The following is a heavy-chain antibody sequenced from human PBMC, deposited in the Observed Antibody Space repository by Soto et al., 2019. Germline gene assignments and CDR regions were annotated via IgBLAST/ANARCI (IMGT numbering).Heavy chain of an antibody. V-gene: IGHV1-69*01. J-gene: IGHJ4*02. CDR1: GGTFSSYA. CDR3: ARSGEYYYDSSGYRFDY. Sequence: QVQLVQSGAEVKKPGSSVKVSCKASGGTFSSYAISWVRQAPGQGLEWMGGIIPIFGTANYAQKFQGRVTITADESTSTAYMELSSLRSEDTAVYYCARSGEYYYDSSGYRFDYWGQGPLVTVSS. D-gene: IGHD3-22*01. CDR2: IIPIFGTA.